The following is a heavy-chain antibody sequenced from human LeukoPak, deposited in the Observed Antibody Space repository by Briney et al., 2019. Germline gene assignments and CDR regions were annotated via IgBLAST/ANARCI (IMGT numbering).Heavy chain of an antibody. D-gene: IGHD5-18*01. CDR3: AKGSAMVTDLPFFDY. V-gene: IGHV3-9*03. CDR2: ISWNTGSI. Sequence: PGRSLRLSCAASGFTLDDYAMHWVRQAPGKGLEWVSGISWNTGSIGYADSVKGRFTISRDNAKNSLYLQMNSLRTEDMALYYCAKGSAMVTDLPFFDYWGQGTLVTVSS. J-gene: IGHJ4*02. CDR1: GFTLDDYA.